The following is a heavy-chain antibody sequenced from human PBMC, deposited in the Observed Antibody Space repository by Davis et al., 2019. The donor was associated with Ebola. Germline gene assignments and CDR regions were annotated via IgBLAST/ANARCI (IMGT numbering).Heavy chain of an antibody. D-gene: IGHD1-14*01. CDR2: IIPILGIA. J-gene: IGHJ4*02. CDR1: GYTFTSYD. V-gene: IGHV1-8*01. CDR3: ARGGIGDY. Sequence: ASVKVSCKASGYTFTSYDINWVRQATGQGLEWMGRIIPILGIANYAQKFQGRVTMTRNTSISTAYMELSSLRSEDTAVYYCARGGIGDYWGQGTLVTVSS.